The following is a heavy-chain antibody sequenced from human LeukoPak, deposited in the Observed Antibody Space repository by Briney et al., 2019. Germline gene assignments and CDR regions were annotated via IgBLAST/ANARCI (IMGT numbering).Heavy chain of an antibody. CDR1: GGSISSHY. CDR3: ARHEYAREFDP. Sequence: PSETLSLTCTVSGGSISSHYWSWIRQPPGKGLEWIGYIYDSGSTNYTPSLKSRVTISMDTSKNQFSLKLRSLTAPDTAVYYCARHEYAREFDPWGQGNLVHGSS. J-gene: IGHJ5*02. CDR2: IYDSGST. V-gene: IGHV4-59*08. D-gene: IGHD2-8*01.